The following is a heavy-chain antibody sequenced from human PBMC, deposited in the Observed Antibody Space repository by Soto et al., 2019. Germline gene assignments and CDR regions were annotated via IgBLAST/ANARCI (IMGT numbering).Heavy chain of an antibody. Sequence: SETLSLTCTVSGGSISSYYWSWIRQPPGKGLEWIGYIYYSGSTNYNPSLKSRVTISVDTSKNQFSLKLSSVTAADTAVYYCAREALGYSGYDGMYYFDYWGQGTLVTVSS. V-gene: IGHV4-59*01. J-gene: IGHJ4*02. CDR3: AREALGYSGYDGMYYFDY. CDR1: GGSISSYY. D-gene: IGHD5-12*01. CDR2: IYYSGST.